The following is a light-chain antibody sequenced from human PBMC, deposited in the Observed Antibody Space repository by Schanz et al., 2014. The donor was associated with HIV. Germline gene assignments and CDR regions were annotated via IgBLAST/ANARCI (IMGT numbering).Light chain of an antibody. V-gene: IGLV2-14*01. CDR3: SSYTSSSTLV. CDR2: DVS. CDR1: SSDVGGYNY. Sequence: SALTQPPSASGSPGQSVAISCTGTSSDVGGYNYVSWYQQHPDKAPKLVVYDVSNRPSGVSNRFSGSKSGNTASLTISGLQAEDEADYYCSSYTSSSTLVFGGGTKLTVL. J-gene: IGLJ3*02.